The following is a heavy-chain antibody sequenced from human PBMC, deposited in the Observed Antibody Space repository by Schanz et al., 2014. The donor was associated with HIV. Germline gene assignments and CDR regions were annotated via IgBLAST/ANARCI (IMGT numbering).Heavy chain of an antibody. Sequence: QVQLVQSGAEVKKPGSSVKVSCKASGGTLSNYGISWVRQAPGQGLEWMGWISAYNGNTNYAQKLQGRVTMTTDTSTNTAYMELRSLTSDDTAVYYCARPYCSSTGCYHYYGMDVWGQGTTVTVSS. CDR3: ARPYCSSTGCYHYYGMDV. J-gene: IGHJ6*02. CDR2: ISAYNGNT. V-gene: IGHV1-18*01. D-gene: IGHD2-2*01. CDR1: GGTLSNYG.